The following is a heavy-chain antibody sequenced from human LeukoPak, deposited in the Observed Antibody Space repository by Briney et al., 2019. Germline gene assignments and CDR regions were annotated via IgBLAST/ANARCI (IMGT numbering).Heavy chain of an antibody. Sequence: GGSLRLSCAASGFTFSSYSMNWVRQAPGKGLEWVSSISSSSSYIYYADSVKGRFTISRDNAKSSLYLQMNSLRAEDTAVYYCASGFSSSPYFDYWGQGTLVTVSS. V-gene: IGHV3-21*01. CDR2: ISSSSSYI. J-gene: IGHJ4*02. D-gene: IGHD6-6*01. CDR1: GFTFSSYS. CDR3: ASGFSSSPYFDY.